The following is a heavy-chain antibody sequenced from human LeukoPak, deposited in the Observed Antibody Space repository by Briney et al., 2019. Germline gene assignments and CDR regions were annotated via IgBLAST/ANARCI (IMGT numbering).Heavy chain of an antibody. CDR2: ISSSSSGI. J-gene: IGHJ3*02. V-gene: IGHV3-48*02. CDR1: GFTFSGYS. Sequence: PGRSLRLSCAASGFTFSGYSMSWVRQAPGKGLEWLSYISSSSSGIYYADSVKGRFTISRDNAKSTLYLQMNSLRDDDTAVYYCARDRYYAFDIWGQGTMVTVSS. D-gene: IGHD3-9*01. CDR3: ARDRYYAFDI.